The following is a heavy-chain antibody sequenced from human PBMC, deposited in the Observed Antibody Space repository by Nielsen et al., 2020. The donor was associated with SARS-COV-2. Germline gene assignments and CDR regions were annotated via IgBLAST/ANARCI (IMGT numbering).Heavy chain of an antibody. V-gene: IGHV3-20*01. Sequence: GESLKIPCAASGFTFDDYGLSWVRQPPGPGRELVSGINWNGGSTGYADSVKGRFTISRDNAKNSLYLQMNSLRAEDTALYHCARQGWYSSSWYSDYWGHGTLVTVSS. CDR1: GFTFDDYG. CDR3: ARQGWYSSSWYSDY. J-gene: IGHJ4*01. D-gene: IGHD6-13*01. CDR2: INWNGGST.